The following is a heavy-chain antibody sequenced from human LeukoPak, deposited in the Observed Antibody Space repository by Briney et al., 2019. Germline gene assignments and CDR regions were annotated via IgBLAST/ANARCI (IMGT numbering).Heavy chain of an antibody. CDR2: INPNSGDT. J-gene: IGHJ6*03. D-gene: IGHD2-21*02. CDR1: GYIFTGYY. V-gene: IGHV1-2*02. Sequence: ASVKVTCKASGYIFTGYYIHWVRQAPGRGVDWMGWINPNSGDTKYARKFQGRVTMPREQSNNTVYMDLTRLIFDDTAMYYCARDGVFRFEVGDVYYYYMDVWGKGTTVIISS. CDR3: ARDGVFRFEVGDVYYYYMDV.